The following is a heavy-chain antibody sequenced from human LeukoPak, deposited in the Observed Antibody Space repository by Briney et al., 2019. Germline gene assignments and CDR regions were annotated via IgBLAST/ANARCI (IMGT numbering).Heavy chain of an antibody. D-gene: IGHD2-15*01. J-gene: IGHJ5*02. CDR2: ISSISSYI. V-gene: IGHV3-21*04. Sequence: PGGSLRLSCAASGFTFSSYSMNWVRQAPGKGLEWVSSISSISSYIYYADSVKGRFAISRDNAKNSLYLQMNSLRAEDTALYYCAKDIHRLCSGGKDPWGQGTLVTVSS. CDR1: GFTFSSYS. CDR3: AKDIHRLCSGGKDP.